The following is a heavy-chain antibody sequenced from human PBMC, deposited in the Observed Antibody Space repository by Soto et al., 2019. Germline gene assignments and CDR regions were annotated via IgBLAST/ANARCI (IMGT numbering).Heavy chain of an antibody. CDR1: GYSISSSNW. CDR2: IYYSGST. D-gene: IGHD3-22*01. J-gene: IGHJ3*02. CDR3: ARDGSDYDSTNAFDI. V-gene: IGHV4-28*03. Sequence: PSETLSLTCAVSGYSISSSNWWGWIRQPPGKGLEWIGYIYYSGSTYYNPSLKSRVTISVDTSKNQFSLKLSSVTAADTAVYYCARDGSDYDSTNAFDIWGQGTMVTVSS.